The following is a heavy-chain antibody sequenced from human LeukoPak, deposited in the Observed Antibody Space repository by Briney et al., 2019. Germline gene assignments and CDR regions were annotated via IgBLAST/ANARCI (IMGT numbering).Heavy chain of an antibody. Sequence: GGSLRLSCAASGFTFSSYEMNWVRQAPGKGLEWVSSISSTSSYIYYADSVKGRFTISRDNAKKSLYLQMNSLRAEDTAVYYCARVGVTAFFDYWGQGTLVTVSS. J-gene: IGHJ4*02. V-gene: IGHV3-21*01. CDR3: ARVGVTAFFDY. D-gene: IGHD2-21*02. CDR1: GFTFSSYE. CDR2: ISSTSSYI.